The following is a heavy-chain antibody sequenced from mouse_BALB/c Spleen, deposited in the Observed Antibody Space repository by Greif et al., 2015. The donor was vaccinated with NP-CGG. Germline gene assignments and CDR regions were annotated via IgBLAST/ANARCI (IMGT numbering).Heavy chain of an antibody. Sequence: VNVVESGPGLVAPSQSLSITCTVSGFSLTSYGVHWVRQPPGKGLEWLGVIWAGGSTNYNSALMSRLSISKDNPKSQVFLKMNSLQTDDTAMYYCASKYYGSRGGFAYWGQGTLVTVSA. V-gene: IGHV2-9*02. J-gene: IGHJ3*01. CDR2: IWAGGST. D-gene: IGHD1-1*01. CDR3: ASKYYGSRGGFAY. CDR1: GFSLTSYG.